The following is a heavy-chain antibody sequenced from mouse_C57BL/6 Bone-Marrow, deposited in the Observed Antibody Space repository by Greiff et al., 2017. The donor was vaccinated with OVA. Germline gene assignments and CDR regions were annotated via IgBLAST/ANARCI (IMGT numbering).Heavy chain of an antibody. D-gene: IGHD1-1*01. J-gene: IGHJ4*01. CDR2: IWGVGST. CDR3: ARNYYGYAMDY. CDR1: GFSLTSYG. V-gene: IGHV2-6*01. Sequence: VMLVESGPGLVAPSQSLSITCTVSGFSLTSYGVDWVRQSPGKGLEWLGVIWGVGSTNYNSALKSRLSISKDNSKSQVFLKMNSLQTDDTAMYYCARNYYGYAMDYWGQGTSVTVSS.